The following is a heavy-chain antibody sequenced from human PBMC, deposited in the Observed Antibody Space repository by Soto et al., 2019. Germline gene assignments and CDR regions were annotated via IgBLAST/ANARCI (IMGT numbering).Heavy chain of an antibody. Sequence: SETLSLTCTVSGGSISSSSYYWGWIHQPPGKGLEWIGSIYYSGSTYYNPSLKSRVTISVDTSKNQFSLKLSSVTAADTAVYYCARHQGPYYYDSRGYYFDYWGQGTLVTVSS. CDR1: GGSISSSSYY. CDR3: ARHQGPYYYDSRGYYFDY. V-gene: IGHV4-39*01. D-gene: IGHD3-22*01. J-gene: IGHJ4*02. CDR2: IYYSGST.